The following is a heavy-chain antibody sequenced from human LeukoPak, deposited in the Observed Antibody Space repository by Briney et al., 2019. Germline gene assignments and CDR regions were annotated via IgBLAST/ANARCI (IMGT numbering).Heavy chain of an antibody. Sequence: PSETLSLTCAVYGGSFSGYYWSWIRQPPGKGLEWIGEINHSGSTNYNPSLKSRVTISVDTSKNQFSLKLSSVTAADTAVYYCARVLYDSSGYYYDYYYYYYMDVWGKGTTVTVSS. CDR2: INHSGST. CDR3: ARVLYDSSGYYYDYYYYYYMDV. D-gene: IGHD3-22*01. V-gene: IGHV4-34*01. J-gene: IGHJ6*03. CDR1: GGSFSGYY.